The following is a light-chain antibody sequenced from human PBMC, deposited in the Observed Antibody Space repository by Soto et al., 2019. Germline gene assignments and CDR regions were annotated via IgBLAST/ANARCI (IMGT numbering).Light chain of an antibody. CDR2: TAS. V-gene: IGKV1-9*01. CDR3: QHRHSYPVT. J-gene: IGKJ4*01. Sequence: DIQLTQSPSFLSASVGDRVTITCRASQDINSYLAWYQQKAGKAPKLLIHTASTLQSGVPSRFSGSGSGTEFTLTISSLQPEDVATYYCQHRHSYPVTFGGGTKVEIK. CDR1: QDINSY.